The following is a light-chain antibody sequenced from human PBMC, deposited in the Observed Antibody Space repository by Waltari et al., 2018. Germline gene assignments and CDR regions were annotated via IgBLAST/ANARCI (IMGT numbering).Light chain of an antibody. J-gene: IGLJ2*01. CDR2: RNN. V-gene: IGLV1-47*01. Sequence: QSVLTQPPSASETPGQRVTISCSGSSSNIGSNYVYWYQHLPGTAPKLLIYRNNQRPSGVPDRFAGSKSDTSASLAISGLRSEDEADYYCAAWDDSLSGPVFGGGTKLTVL. CDR1: SSNIGSNY. CDR3: AAWDDSLSGPV.